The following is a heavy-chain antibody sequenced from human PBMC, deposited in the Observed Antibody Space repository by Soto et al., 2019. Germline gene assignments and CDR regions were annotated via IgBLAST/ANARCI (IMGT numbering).Heavy chain of an antibody. CDR1: GFTFSNAW. CDR3: TTANSFSSGWYGVY. V-gene: IGHV3-15*01. Sequence: PGGSLRLSCAASGFTFSNAWMSWVRQAPGKGLEWVGRIKSKTDGGTTDYAAPVKGRFTISRDDSKNTLSLQMNSLKTEDTAVYYCTTANSFSSGWYGVYWGQGTLVTVSS. J-gene: IGHJ4*02. D-gene: IGHD6-19*01. CDR2: IKSKTDGGTT.